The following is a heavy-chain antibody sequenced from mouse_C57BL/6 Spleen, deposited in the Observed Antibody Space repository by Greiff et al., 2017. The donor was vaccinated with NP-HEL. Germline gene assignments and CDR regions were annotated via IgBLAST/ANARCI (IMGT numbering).Heavy chain of an antibody. CDR2: INPNNGGT. Sequence: EVQLQQSGPELVKPGASVKMSCKASGYTFTDYNMHWVKQSHGKSLEWIGYINPNNGGTSYNQKFKGKATLTVNKSSSTAYMGLRSLTSEDSAVYYCAREASSSMMVTTRYYYAMDYWGQGTSVTVSS. CDR3: AREASSSMMVTTRYYYAMDY. V-gene: IGHV1-22*01. D-gene: IGHD2-3*01. CDR1: GYTFTDYN. J-gene: IGHJ4*01.